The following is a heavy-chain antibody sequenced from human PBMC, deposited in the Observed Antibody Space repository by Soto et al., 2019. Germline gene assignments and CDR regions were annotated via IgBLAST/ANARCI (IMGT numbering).Heavy chain of an antibody. CDR1: GFIFSNNG. CDR3: TIVRVADSALDH. J-gene: IGHJ4*02. V-gene: IGHV3-30*02. D-gene: IGHD3-10*02. CDR2: MSYDGSDT. Sequence: GGSRRLSCVGSGFIFSNNGMHWGRQTPGKGLEWVAFMSYDGSDTFYADSVKGRFTISRDNSKNTLFLHMSNLRAEDTAMYYCTIVRVADSALDHWGQGTLVTVSS.